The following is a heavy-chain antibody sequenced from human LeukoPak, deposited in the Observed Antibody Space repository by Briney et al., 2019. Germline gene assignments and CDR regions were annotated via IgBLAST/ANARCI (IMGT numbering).Heavy chain of an antibody. V-gene: IGHV4-4*02. CDR3: ARTRGNSYGYIDY. J-gene: IGHJ4*02. CDR2: IYPGGST. CDR1: GGSISSSNW. D-gene: IGHD5-18*01. Sequence: SETLSLTCAVSGGSISSSNWWTWVRQPPGKGLEWIGEIYPGGSTYYNPSLKSRVTILADTSKNQFSLKLSSVTAADTAVYHCARTRGNSYGYIDYWGQGTLVTVSS.